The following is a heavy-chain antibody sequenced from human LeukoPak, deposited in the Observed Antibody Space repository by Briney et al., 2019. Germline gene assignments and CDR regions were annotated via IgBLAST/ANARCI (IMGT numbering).Heavy chain of an antibody. J-gene: IGHJ3*02. CDR3: ARGGLFAFDI. CDR2: IYSTGIT. CDR1: GGSINNYY. Sequence: SETLSLTCTISGGSINNYYWSWIRLSPEKGLELIGYIYSTGITNYNPSLKSRVAISVDTSRNQFSLRLTSVTAADTAIFYCARGGLFAFDIWGQGTTVIVSS. V-gene: IGHV4-59*01.